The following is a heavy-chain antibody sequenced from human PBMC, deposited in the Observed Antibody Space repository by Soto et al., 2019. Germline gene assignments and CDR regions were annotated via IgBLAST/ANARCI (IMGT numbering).Heavy chain of an antibody. Sequence: QVQLQESGPRLVKPSGTLSLTCAVYGGSLSSCNWWSWVRQPPGKGLEWIGEIYRYGSTSYNPSLKSRVTIAVDKSKNQISLKVTSLTAADRAVYFCSGGGRPGQIDWFDPWGQGILVTVSS. V-gene: IGHV4-4*02. CDR1: GGSLSSCNW. J-gene: IGHJ5*02. D-gene: IGHD2-21*01. CDR2: IYRYGST. CDR3: SGGGRPGQIDWFDP.